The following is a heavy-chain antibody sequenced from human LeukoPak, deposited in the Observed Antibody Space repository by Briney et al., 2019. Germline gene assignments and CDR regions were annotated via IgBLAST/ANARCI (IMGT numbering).Heavy chain of an antibody. D-gene: IGHD2-21*02. CDR2: IKWNGGRT. Sequence: PGGSLRLSCAASGFTFLDHGMGWVRQAPGKGLEWVADIKWNGGRTVYADSVKGRFTISRDNAKSSLYLEMNNVRAEDTALYYCVREDAFVMVVTASHFDYWGQGTLVTVSS. V-gene: IGHV3-20*04. CDR1: GFTFLDHG. J-gene: IGHJ4*02. CDR3: VREDAFVMVVTASHFDY.